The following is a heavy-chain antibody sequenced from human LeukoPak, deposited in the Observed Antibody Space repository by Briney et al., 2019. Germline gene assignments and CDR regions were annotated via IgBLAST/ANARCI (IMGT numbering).Heavy chain of an antibody. Sequence: GGSLRLSCAASGFTFSSYEMNWVRQAPGKGLEWVANIKQDGSEKYYVDSVKGRFTISRDNAKNSLYLQMNSLRAEDTAVYYCARVVKLEYYYYYYMDVWGKGTTVTISS. CDR2: IKQDGSEK. V-gene: IGHV3-7*04. J-gene: IGHJ6*03. CDR3: ARVVKLEYYYYYYMDV. D-gene: IGHD1-1*01. CDR1: GFTFSSYE.